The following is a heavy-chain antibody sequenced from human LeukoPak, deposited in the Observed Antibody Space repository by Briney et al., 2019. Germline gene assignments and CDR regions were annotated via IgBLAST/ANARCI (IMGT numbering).Heavy chain of an antibody. J-gene: IGHJ4*02. Sequence: ASETLSLTCTVSGGSISSYYWSWIRQPPGKGLEWIGYIYYSGSTNYNPSLKSRVTISVDASKNQFSLKLSSVTAADTAVYYCARIAAIIATGNPFDHWGQGTLVTVSS. CDR3: ARIAAIIATGNPFDH. CDR2: IYYSGST. V-gene: IGHV4-59*01. CDR1: GGSISSYY. D-gene: IGHD6-13*01.